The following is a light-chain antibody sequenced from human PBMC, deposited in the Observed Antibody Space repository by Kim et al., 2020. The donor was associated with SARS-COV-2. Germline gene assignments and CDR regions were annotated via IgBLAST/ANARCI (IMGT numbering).Light chain of an antibody. CDR3: NCRDRSENQWV. Sequence: SSELTQDPAVSVALGQTVKITCQGDSLRGHYPSWYQQKSGQAPILVFYGQNSRPSGIPDRFSGSVSGNTTSLTISGAQAEDEADYYCNCRDRSENQWVFGGGTQLTVL. J-gene: IGLJ3*02. CDR2: GQN. CDR1: SLRGHY. V-gene: IGLV3-19*01.